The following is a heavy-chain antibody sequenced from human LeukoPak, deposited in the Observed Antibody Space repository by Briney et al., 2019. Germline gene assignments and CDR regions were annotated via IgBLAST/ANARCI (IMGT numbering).Heavy chain of an antibody. Sequence: ASVKVSCKASGGTFSSYAISWVRQAPGQGLEWMGGIIPIFGTANYAQKFQGRVTITTDESTSTAYMELSSLRSEDTAVYYCARHGAAWDSSGSYDAFDIWGQGTMVTVSS. D-gene: IGHD3-22*01. J-gene: IGHJ3*02. CDR1: GGTFSSYA. CDR3: ARHGAAWDSSGSYDAFDI. CDR2: IIPIFGTA. V-gene: IGHV1-69*05.